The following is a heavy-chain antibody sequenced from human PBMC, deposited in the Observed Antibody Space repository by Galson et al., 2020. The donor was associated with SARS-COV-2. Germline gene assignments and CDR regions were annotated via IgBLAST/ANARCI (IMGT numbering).Heavy chain of an antibody. Sequence: GESLKISCAASGFTFSSYEMNWVRQAPGKGLEWVSYISSSGSTIYYADSVKGRFTISRDNAKNSLYLQMNSLRAEDTAVYYCARDYYGSGSYYNYYYYGMDVWGQGTTVTVSS. V-gene: IGHV3-48*03. D-gene: IGHD3-10*01. CDR3: ARDYYGSGSYYNYYYYGMDV. J-gene: IGHJ6*02. CDR2: ISSSGSTI. CDR1: GFTFSSYE.